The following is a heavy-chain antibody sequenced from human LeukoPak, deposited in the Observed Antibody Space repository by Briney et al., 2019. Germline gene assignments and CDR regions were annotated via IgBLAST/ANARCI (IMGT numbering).Heavy chain of an antibody. Sequence: SETLSLTCTVSGGXISSYYCSWIRQPPGKGLEWIGYINYSGSTNYNPSLKSRVTISVDMSRNQFSLKLSSVTAADTAVYYCARGLSSGCLFDYWGQGTLVTVSS. V-gene: IGHV4-59*01. CDR2: INYSGST. CDR3: ARGLSSGCLFDY. D-gene: IGHD6-19*01. J-gene: IGHJ4*02. CDR1: GGXISSYY.